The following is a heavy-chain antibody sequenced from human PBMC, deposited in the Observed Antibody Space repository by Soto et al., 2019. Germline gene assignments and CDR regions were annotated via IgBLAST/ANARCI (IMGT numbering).Heavy chain of an antibody. CDR2: IGGSGGST. J-gene: IGHJ4*02. CDR3: VKGPGMAVAGPLGY. V-gene: IGHV3-23*01. Sequence: PGGSLRLSCAASGFTFSSYAMTWVRQAPGKGLEWVSGIGGSGGSTYYADSVKGRFTVSRDNSENTLYLQMNSLRAEDTAIYYCVKGPGMAVAGPLGYWGRGTLVTVSS. CDR1: GFTFSSYA. D-gene: IGHD6-19*01.